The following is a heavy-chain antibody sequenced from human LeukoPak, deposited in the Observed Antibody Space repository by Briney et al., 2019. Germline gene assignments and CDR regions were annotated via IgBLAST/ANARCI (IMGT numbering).Heavy chain of an antibody. J-gene: IGHJ4*02. CDR1: GGSFSGYY. CDR2: INHSGST. D-gene: IGHD7-27*01. CDR3: ARLIRTGDQGRAYSDY. Sequence: SETLSLTCAVYGGSFSGYYWSWIRQPPGKGLEWIGEINHSGSTNYNPSLKSRVTFSVDTSKNQFSLKLSSVTAADTALYYCARLIRTGDQGRAYSDYWGQGTLVTVSS. V-gene: IGHV4-34*01.